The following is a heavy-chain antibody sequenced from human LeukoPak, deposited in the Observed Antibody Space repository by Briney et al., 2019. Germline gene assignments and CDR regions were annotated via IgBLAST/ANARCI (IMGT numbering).Heavy chain of an antibody. V-gene: IGHV4-31*03. CDR3: ARGIAAAGQTYNCFDP. J-gene: IGHJ5*02. CDR1: AGSISSGGYY. CDR2: IYYSGST. D-gene: IGHD6-13*01. Sequence: SETLSLTGTVSAGSISSGGYYWSWIRQHPGKGLEWIRYIYYSGSTYYNPSLKSSVTISVATSKTQFSLKLSSVTAADTAVYYCARGIAAAGQTYNCFDPWGQGTLVTVSS.